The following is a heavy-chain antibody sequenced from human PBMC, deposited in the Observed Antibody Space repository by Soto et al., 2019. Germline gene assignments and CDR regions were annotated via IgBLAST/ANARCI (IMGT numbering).Heavy chain of an antibody. CDR2: IIPIRGIA. CDR1: GGTFSSYT. D-gene: IGHD6-19*01. J-gene: IGHJ4*02. CDR3: ARAPYSSGWLPDY. V-gene: IGHV1-69*02. Sequence: QVQLVQSGAEVKKPGSSVKVSCKASGGTFSSYTISWVRQAPGQGLEWMGRIIPIRGIADYAQKVQGRVTISADKSTSTGYVELSSLRSEDTAVYYCARAPYSSGWLPDYWGQGTLGTVSA.